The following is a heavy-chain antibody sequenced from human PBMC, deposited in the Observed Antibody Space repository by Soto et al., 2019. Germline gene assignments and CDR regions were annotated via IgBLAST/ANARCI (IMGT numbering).Heavy chain of an antibody. CDR2: ISYDGSNK. CDR3: AKVLLSGWYGGANFDY. J-gene: IGHJ4*02. Sequence: QVQLVESGGGVAQPGRSLRLSCAASGFTFSSYGMHWVRQAPGKGLEWVAVISYDGSNKYYADSVKGRFTISRDNSKNTLYLQMNSLRAEDTAVYYCAKVLLSGWYGGANFDYWGQGTLVTVSS. D-gene: IGHD6-19*01. V-gene: IGHV3-30*18. CDR1: GFTFSSYG.